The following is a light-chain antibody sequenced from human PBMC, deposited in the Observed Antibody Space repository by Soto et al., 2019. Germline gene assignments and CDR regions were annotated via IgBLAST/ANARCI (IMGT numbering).Light chain of an antibody. CDR2: ATS. Sequence: DIQMTQSPSSVSASVGDRVTITCRTSQGINNWLAWYQEKPGKAPKLLIYATSNLHGGVPSRFSGSGSGTDSTLTISSLQPEDFATYYCQQANSFPPTFGPGTKVDIK. CDR1: QGINNW. V-gene: IGKV1-12*01. J-gene: IGKJ3*01. CDR3: QQANSFPPT.